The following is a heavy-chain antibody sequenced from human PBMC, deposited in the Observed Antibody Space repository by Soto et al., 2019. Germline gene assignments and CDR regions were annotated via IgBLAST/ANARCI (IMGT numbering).Heavy chain of an antibody. CDR3: ARVMVRGVSARNYYYYGMDV. J-gene: IGHJ6*02. CDR1: GYSFTSYW. CDR2: IYPGDSDT. V-gene: IGHV5-51*01. Sequence: PGESLKISCKGSGYSFTSYWIGWVRQMPGKGLEWMGIIYPGDSDTRYSPSFQGQVTISADKSISTAYLQWSSLKASDTAMYYCARVMVRGVSARNYYYYGMDVWGQGTTVTVSS. D-gene: IGHD3-10*01.